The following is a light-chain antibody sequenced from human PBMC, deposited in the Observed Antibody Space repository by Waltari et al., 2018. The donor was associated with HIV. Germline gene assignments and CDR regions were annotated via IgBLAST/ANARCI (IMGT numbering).Light chain of an antibody. CDR2: RNN. CDR1: NNNVGFQG. CDR3: SAWDSSLNVWM. V-gene: IGLV10-54*04. Sequence: QAGLTQPPSVSKGLRQTATLTCTGNNNNVGFQGAAWLQHRPRHPPKLLSYRNNNRPSGISERFSASRSGNTASLTIAGLQPEDEADYYCSAWDSSLNVWMFGGGTKLTVL. J-gene: IGLJ3*02.